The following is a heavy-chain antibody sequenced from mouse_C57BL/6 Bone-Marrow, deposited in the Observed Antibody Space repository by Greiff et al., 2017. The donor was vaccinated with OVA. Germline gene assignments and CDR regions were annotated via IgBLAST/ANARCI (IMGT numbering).Heavy chain of an antibody. CDR1: GFNIQDDY. V-gene: IGHV14-4*01. J-gene: IGHJ2*01. Sequence: VQLQQSGAELVRPGASVKLSCTVSGFNIQDDYIHWVKQRPEQGLEWIGWIDPENGDTDYASKFQGNATLTADTTSNTAYLQLSTLTSEDTAVYYCTIHFLWGQGTTLTVSS. CDR3: TIHFL. CDR2: IDPENGDT.